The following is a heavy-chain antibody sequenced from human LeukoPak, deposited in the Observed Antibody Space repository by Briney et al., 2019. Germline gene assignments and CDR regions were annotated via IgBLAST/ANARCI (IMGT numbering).Heavy chain of an antibody. CDR1: GFTFSSYA. CDR3: AKNGAWNPNWFDP. J-gene: IGHJ5*02. D-gene: IGHD1-1*01. CDR2: IRGSGGST. Sequence: GGSLRLSCAASGFTFSSYAMSWVRQAPGKGLEWVSAIRGSGGSTYYADSVKGRFTISRDDSKNTLYLQMNSLRAEDTAVYYCAKNGAWNPNWFDPWGQGTLVTVSS. V-gene: IGHV3-23*01.